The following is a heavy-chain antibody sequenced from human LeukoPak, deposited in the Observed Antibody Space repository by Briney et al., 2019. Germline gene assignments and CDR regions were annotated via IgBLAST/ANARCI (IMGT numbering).Heavy chain of an antibody. CDR1: GFTFPTYW. J-gene: IGHJ4*02. D-gene: IGHD2-15*01. Sequence: PGGSLRLSCATSGFTFPTYWMHWVRQAPGKGLVWVSRVNSDGSRTDYADSVKGRFTVSGDNAKNTLYLQMNSLRAEDTAVYYCARREGYCSGGTCYFDNWGQGTLVTVSS. CDR2: VNSDGSRT. CDR3: ARREGYCSGGTCYFDN. V-gene: IGHV3-74*01.